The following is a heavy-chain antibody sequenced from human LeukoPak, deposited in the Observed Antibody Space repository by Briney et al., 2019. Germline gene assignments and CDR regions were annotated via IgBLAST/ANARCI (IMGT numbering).Heavy chain of an antibody. V-gene: IGHV1-69*13. CDR1: GGTFSCYA. Sequence: GASVKVSCKASGGTFSCYAISWVRQAPGQGLEWMGGIIPIFGTANYAQKFQGRVTITADESTSTAYMELSSLRSEDTAVYYCARNLVPAALNDAFDIWGQGTMVTVSS. J-gene: IGHJ3*02. D-gene: IGHD2-2*01. CDR2: IIPIFGTA. CDR3: ARNLVPAALNDAFDI.